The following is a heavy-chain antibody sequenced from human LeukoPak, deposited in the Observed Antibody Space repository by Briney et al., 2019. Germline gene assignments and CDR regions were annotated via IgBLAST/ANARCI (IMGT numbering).Heavy chain of an antibody. V-gene: IGHV3-7*01. CDR2: IKEDGSEK. CDR1: GFTISRYW. CDR3: ARDIAMDGVRPWAFDI. J-gene: IGHJ3*02. D-gene: IGHD5-24*01. Sequence: PGGSLRLSCAASGFTISRYWMTWVRQAPGQGLEWVANIKEDGSEKEYVDSVKGRFTISRDNTKNSLYLQMNSLGVEDTALYYCARDIAMDGVRPWAFDIWGQGAMVSVSS.